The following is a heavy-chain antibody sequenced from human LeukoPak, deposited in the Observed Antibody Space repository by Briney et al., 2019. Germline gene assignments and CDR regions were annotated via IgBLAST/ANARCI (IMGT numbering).Heavy chain of an antibody. CDR2: MNPNSGNT. V-gene: IGHV1-8*01. Sequence: ASVKVSCKASGYTFTSYDSNWVRQATGQGLEWMGWMNPNSGNTGYAQKFQGRVTMTRNTSISTAYMELSSLRSEDTAVYYCARGYGSGSYLGLTDFDYWGQGTLVTVSS. CDR1: GYTFTSYD. CDR3: ARGYGSGSYLGLTDFDY. D-gene: IGHD3-10*01. J-gene: IGHJ4*02.